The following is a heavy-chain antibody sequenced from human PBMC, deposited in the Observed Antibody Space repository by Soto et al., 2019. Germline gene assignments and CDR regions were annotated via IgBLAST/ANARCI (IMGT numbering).Heavy chain of an antibody. CDR1: GGTFSSYA. J-gene: IGHJ5*02. D-gene: IGHD3-10*01. V-gene: IGHV1-69*01. CDR2: IIPMYGPA. CDR3: ARVTSMVRGVIDNWFDP. Sequence: QVPLVQSGAEVKKPGSSVTVSCKASGGTFSSYAIHWVRQAPGQGLEWMGGIIPMYGPAKYAQRFQGRVTIPADESTTTGYMELTSLTTQDTAVYYCARVTSMVRGVIDNWFDPWGHGPRVTISS.